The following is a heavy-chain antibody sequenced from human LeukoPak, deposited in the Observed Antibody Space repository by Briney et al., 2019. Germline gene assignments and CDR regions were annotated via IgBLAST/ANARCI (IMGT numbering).Heavy chain of an antibody. CDR1: GGSINSYY. CDR2: IYYSGST. CDR3: ARGQGGSGYYY. V-gene: IGHV4-59*01. D-gene: IGHD3-22*01. Sequence: SETLSLTCTISGGSINSYYWSWIRQPPGKGLEWIWYIYYSGSTNYKPSLKSRVTISVDTSKNQFSLRLTSVTAADTAIYYCARGQGGSGYYYWGQGTLVTVSS. J-gene: IGHJ4*02.